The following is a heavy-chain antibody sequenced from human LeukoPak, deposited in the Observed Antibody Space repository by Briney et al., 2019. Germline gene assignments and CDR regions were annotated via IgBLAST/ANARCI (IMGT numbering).Heavy chain of an antibody. CDR2: IRYDGRNK. CDR3: AKGIHFSDYYDSRAYSVDY. Sequence: PGGSLRLSCGASGFTFSSYGMHWVRQAPGKGLEWVAFIRYDGRNKYYADSVKGRFTISRDNSKNTLYLQVNSLRAEDTAVYYCAKGIHFSDYYDSRAYSVDYWGQGTLVTVSS. J-gene: IGHJ4*02. CDR1: GFTFSSYG. V-gene: IGHV3-30*02. D-gene: IGHD3-22*01.